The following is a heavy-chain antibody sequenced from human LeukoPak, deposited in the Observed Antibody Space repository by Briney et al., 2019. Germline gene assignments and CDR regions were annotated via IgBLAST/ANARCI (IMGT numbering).Heavy chain of an antibody. CDR3: ARDKTIAVAGHYYYYGMDV. V-gene: IGHV3-74*01. CDR1: GFTFSSYW. CDR2: INSDGSST. J-gene: IGHJ6*02. D-gene: IGHD6-19*01. Sequence: GGSLRLSCAASGFTFSSYWMHWVRQAPGKGLVRVSRINSDGSSTSYADSVKGRFTISRDNAKNTLYLQMNSLRAEDTAVYYCARDKTIAVAGHYYYYGMDVWGQGTTVTVSS.